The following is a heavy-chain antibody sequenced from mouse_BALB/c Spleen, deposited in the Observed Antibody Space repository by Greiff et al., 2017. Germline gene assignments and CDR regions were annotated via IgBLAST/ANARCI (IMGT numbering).Heavy chain of an antibody. CDR3: ARKGELRRDYYAMDY. D-gene: IGHD2-12*01. J-gene: IGHJ4*01. CDR2: IWSGGST. CDR1: GFSLTSYG. V-gene: IGHV2-4-1*01. Sequence: QVQLQQSGPGLVQPSQSLSITCTVSGFSLTSYGVHWVRQSPGTGLEWLGVIWSGGSTDYNAAFISRLSISKDNSKSQVFFKMNSLQADDTAIYYCARKGELRRDYYAMDYWGQGTSVTVSS.